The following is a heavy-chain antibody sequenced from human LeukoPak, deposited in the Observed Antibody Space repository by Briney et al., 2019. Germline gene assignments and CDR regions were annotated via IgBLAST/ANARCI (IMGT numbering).Heavy chain of an antibody. Sequence: GGSLRLSCEVSGFTFISYGMSWVRQAPGKGLEWVSLISGSGTRTNYAGSVKGRFTISRDNSKNTVYLQMDSLGAEDTAVYYCVRDKSDSNRSPSDIWGQGTKVTVSS. CDR1: GFTFISYG. V-gene: IGHV3-23*01. J-gene: IGHJ3*02. CDR3: VRDKSDSNRSPSDI. CDR2: ISGSGTRT. D-gene: IGHD4-11*01.